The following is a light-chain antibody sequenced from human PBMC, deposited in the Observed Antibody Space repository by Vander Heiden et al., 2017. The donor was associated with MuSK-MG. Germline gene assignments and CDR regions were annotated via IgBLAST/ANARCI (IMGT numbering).Light chain of an antibody. CDR1: QDISND. CDR2: DAS. V-gene: IGKV1-33*01. J-gene: IGKJ3*01. CDR3: QQEDNPLIT. Sequence: DIPITQSPSSLSASVGDRVTITCRASQDISNDLNWYQQKPGKAPKLLIYDASSLETGVPSRFSGSGSGTDFTFTISSLQPEDFATYYCQQEDNPLITFGHGTKVDIK.